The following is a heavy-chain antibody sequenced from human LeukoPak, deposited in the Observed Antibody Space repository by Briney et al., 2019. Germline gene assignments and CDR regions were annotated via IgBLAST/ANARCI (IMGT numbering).Heavy chain of an antibody. V-gene: IGHV1-69*13. CDR3: ARDLLSVDNYDALDI. CDR1: GATWGSHR. Sequence: GASLKVSCKASGATWGSHRIGWVGQAPGQGLDRMEGIVPMFGTDVYAQRFQGRVTVTADESTTTAYMELITLTSEDTAMYYCARDLLSVDNYDALDIWGQGTMVTVSS. CDR2: IVPMFGTD. D-gene: IGHD5-12*01. J-gene: IGHJ3*02.